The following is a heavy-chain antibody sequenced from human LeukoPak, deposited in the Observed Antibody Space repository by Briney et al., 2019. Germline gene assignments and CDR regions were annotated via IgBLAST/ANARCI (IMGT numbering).Heavy chain of an antibody. CDR1: GGTFSSYA. Sequence: SVKVSCKASGGTFSSYAISWVRQAPGQGLEWMGGIIPIFGTANYAQKFQGRVTVTADKPTSTAYMELSSLRSEDTAVYYCARYCSGGSCYSYFDYWGQGTLVTVSS. D-gene: IGHD2-15*01. CDR3: ARYCSGGSCYSYFDY. V-gene: IGHV1-69*06. CDR2: IIPIFGTA. J-gene: IGHJ4*02.